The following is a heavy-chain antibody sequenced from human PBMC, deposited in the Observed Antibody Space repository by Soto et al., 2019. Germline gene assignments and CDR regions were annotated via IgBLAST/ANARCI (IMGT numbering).Heavy chain of an antibody. CDR1: GYSISSGYY. J-gene: IGHJ5*02. CDR2: IYHSGST. D-gene: IGHD2-15*01. V-gene: IGHV4-38-2*01. Sequence: SDTLSLTCAVSGYSISSGYYWGWIRQPPGKGLEWIGSIYHSGSTYYNPSLESRVTISVDTSKNQFSLKLSSVTAADTAVYYCARGGVVVVVDVPHWFDPWGQGTLVTVSP. CDR3: ARGGVVVVVDVPHWFDP.